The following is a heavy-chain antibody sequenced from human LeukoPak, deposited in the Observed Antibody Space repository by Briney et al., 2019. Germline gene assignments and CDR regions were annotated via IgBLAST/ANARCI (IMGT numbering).Heavy chain of an antibody. CDR2: INSDGSST. Sequence: GGSLRLSCAASGFTFSSYWMHWVRQAPGKGLVWVSRINSDGSSTSYADSVKGRFTISRDNAKNTLYLQMNSLRAEDTAVYYCAQSTLYYDFSSGYSNFDYWGQGTLVTVSS. V-gene: IGHV3-74*01. CDR3: AQSTLYYDFSSGYSNFDY. D-gene: IGHD3-3*01. J-gene: IGHJ4*02. CDR1: GFTFSSYW.